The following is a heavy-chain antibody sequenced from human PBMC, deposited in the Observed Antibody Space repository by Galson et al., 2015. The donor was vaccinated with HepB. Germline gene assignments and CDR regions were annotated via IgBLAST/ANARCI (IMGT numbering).Heavy chain of an antibody. J-gene: IGHJ4*02. CDR3: ARPPSADFWSGYYSYFDY. CDR1: GFTFSSYS. CDR2: ISSSSYI. V-gene: IGHV3-21*01. D-gene: IGHD3-3*01. Sequence: SLRLSCAASGFTFSSYSMNWVRQAPGKGLEWVSSISSSSYIYYADSVKGRFTISRDNAKNSLYLQMNSLRAEDTAVYYCARPPSADFWSGYYSYFDYWGQGTLVTVSS.